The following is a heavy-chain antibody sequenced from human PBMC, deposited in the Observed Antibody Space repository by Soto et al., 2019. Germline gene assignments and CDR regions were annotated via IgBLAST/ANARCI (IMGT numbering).Heavy chain of an antibody. J-gene: IGHJ4*02. Sequence: ASVKVSCKTSGYRFTNNGISWGRQAPGQGLEWMGWISGNSGNTKYAQNFQDRVTMSIDTSTSTADMELRSLRSDDTAVYYCARAYRNTCREYWGQGTLVTVSS. D-gene: IGHD3-16*02. CDR1: GYRFTNNG. CDR2: ISGNSGNT. V-gene: IGHV1-18*01. CDR3: ARAYRNTCREY.